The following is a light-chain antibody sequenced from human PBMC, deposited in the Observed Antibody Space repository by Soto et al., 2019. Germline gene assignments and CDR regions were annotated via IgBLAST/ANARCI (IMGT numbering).Light chain of an antibody. V-gene: IGLV2-23*01. CDR1: SSTVGGLNV. Sequence: QSVLTQPASVSGSPGQSITISCTGTSSTVGGLNVVSWYQQHPGTAPKVIIYEGIKRPSGVSNRFSGSNSGSTASLTISGLQAEDEADYYCCSYVGATTYVFGTGTKVTVL. J-gene: IGLJ1*01. CDR3: CSYVGATTYV. CDR2: EGI.